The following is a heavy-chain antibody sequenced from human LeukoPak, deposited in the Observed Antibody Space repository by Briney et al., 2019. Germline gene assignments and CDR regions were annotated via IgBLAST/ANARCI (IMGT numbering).Heavy chain of an antibody. Sequence: SETLSLTCTVCGGSISSTTYYWVWIRQSPGEGLEWIGNFYSSGSTYCNPSPKSRVTISVDTSKIQFSLNLASVTAADTAVYYCARQFDYCGQGTLVTVSS. CDR1: GGSISSTTYY. CDR3: ARQFDY. CDR2: FYSSGST. J-gene: IGHJ4*02. V-gene: IGHV4-39*01.